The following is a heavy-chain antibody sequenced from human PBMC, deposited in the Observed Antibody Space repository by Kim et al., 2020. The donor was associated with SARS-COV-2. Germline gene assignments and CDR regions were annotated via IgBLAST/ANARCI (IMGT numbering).Heavy chain of an antibody. CDR3: ARWIRYFAPQEAVDV. CDR1: GFTFSSYS. V-gene: IGHV3-21*01. Sequence: GGSLRLSCAASGFTFSSYSMNWVRQAPGKGLEWVSSISSSSSYIYYADSVKGRFTISRDNAKNSLYLQMNSLRAEDTAVYYCARWIRYFAPQEAVDVWGQGTTVTVSS. CDR2: ISSSSSYI. D-gene: IGHD3-9*01. J-gene: IGHJ6*02.